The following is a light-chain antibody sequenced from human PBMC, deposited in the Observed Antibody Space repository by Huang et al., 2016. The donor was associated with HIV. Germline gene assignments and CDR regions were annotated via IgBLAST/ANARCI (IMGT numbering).Light chain of an antibody. CDR1: QTITNW. V-gene: IGKV1-5*03. CDR2: KAS. J-gene: IGKJ1*01. Sequence: DIQMTQSLSTLSASVGDSVTITCRASQTITNWLAWYQQKPGKAPKLLFYKASTLETGVPTGFSGSGSGTEFTLTVNSMQPDDFATYYCQQYSSWRTFGQGTKVE. CDR3: QQYSSWRT.